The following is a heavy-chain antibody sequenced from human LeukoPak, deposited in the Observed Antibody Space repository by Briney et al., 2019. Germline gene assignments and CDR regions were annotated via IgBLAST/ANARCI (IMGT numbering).Heavy chain of an antibody. V-gene: IGHV3-30*04. CDR1: GFTFSSYA. CDR3: ARAPRTANHVDY. J-gene: IGHJ4*02. CDR2: ISYDGSNK. D-gene: IGHD1-14*01. Sequence: GGSLRLSCAASGFTFSSYAMHWVRQAPGKGLEWVAVISYDGSNKYYADSVKGRFTISRDNSKNTLYLQMNSLRAEDTAAYYCARAPRTANHVDYWGQGTLVTVSS.